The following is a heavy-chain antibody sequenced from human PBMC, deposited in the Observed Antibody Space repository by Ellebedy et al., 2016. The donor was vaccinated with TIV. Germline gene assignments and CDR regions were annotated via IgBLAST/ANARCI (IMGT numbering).Heavy chain of an antibody. CDR2: IIPILGLT. D-gene: IGHD1-26*01. CDR1: GDTFSTYA. V-gene: IGHV1-69*04. Sequence: AASVKVSCKASGDTFSTYAINWVRQAPGQGLEWMGRIIPILGLTYYAQKFQGRVTVTADKSTRTAYMELGSLRSEDTAIYYCATWAAHCGFSGTFQGPFDYWGQGTLVTVSS. J-gene: IGHJ4*02. CDR3: ATWAAHCGFSGTFQGPFDY.